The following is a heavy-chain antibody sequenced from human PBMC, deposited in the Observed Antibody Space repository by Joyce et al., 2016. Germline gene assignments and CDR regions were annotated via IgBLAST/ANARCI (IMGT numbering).Heavy chain of an antibody. V-gene: IGHV1-18*04. D-gene: IGHD3-10*02. CDR3: ARDVPPFDY. CDR2: MSAYDGKT. J-gene: IGHJ4*02. Sequence: QVQLVQSGPAVKKPGASVKVSCKASGYTFNKFDISWVRQAPGQGLEWMGWMSAYDGKTYYPQKFQDRVTMATDTSTNTAYMELRSLRSDDTAVYYCARDVPPFDYWGQGTLVTVSS. CDR1: GYTFNKFD.